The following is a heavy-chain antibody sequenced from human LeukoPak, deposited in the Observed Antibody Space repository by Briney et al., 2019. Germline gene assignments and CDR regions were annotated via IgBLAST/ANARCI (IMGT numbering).Heavy chain of an antibody. CDR1: GGSISSSSYY. V-gene: IGHV4-39*01. D-gene: IGHD2-15*01. CDR3: ARQVVGVSDY. CDR2: IYYSGST. Sequence: SETLSLTCTVSGGSISSSSYYWGWIRQPPGKGLEWIGSIYYSGSTYYNPSLKSRVTISVDTSKNQFSLKLSSVTAADTAVYYCARQVVGVSDYWGQGTLVTVSS. J-gene: IGHJ4*02.